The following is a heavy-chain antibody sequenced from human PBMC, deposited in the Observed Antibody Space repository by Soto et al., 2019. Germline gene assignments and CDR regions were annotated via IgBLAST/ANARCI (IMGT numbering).Heavy chain of an antibody. CDR3: AKYVRQQLVLSAEYFQH. J-gene: IGHJ1*01. D-gene: IGHD6-13*01. CDR2: ISGSGGST. CDR1: GFTFSSYA. V-gene: IGHV3-23*01. Sequence: GGALGLSFAASGFTFSSYAMSLGPQAPGKGLEWVSAISGSGGSTYYADSVKGRFTISRDNSTNTLYLQMNSLRAEDTAVYYCAKYVRQQLVLSAEYFQHWGQGTLVTVSS.